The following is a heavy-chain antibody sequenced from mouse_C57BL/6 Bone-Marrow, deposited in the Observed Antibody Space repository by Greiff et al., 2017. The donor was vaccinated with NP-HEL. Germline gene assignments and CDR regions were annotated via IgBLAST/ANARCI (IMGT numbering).Heavy chain of an antibody. CDR3: VRGGRTAQATFHYYAMDY. V-gene: IGHV10-3*01. D-gene: IGHD3-2*02. J-gene: IGHJ4*01. CDR2: IRSKSSNYAT. Sequence: EVMLVESGGGLVQPKGSLKLSCAASGFTFNTYAMHWVRQAPGKGLEWVARIRSKSSNYATYYADSVKDRFTISRDDSQSMLYLQMNNLKTEDTAMYYCVRGGRTAQATFHYYAMDYWGQGTSVTVSS. CDR1: GFTFNTYA.